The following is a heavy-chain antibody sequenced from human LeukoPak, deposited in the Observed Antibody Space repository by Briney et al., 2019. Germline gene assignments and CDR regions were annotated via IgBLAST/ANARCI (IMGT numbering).Heavy chain of an antibody. CDR3: GRGFSGETWVQHTSFDL. V-gene: IGHV3-30*02. D-gene: IGHD1-1*01. J-gene: IGHJ3*01. Sequence: GGSLRLSCTASGYNFSSYGMHWVRQAPGKGLEWVAFIRSDGSNKNCADSVKGRFTVSRDNSKNTLYLQMSSLRAEDTAVYFVGRGFSGETWVQHTSFDLWGQETMVTVSS. CDR2: IRSDGSNK. CDR1: GYNFSSYG.